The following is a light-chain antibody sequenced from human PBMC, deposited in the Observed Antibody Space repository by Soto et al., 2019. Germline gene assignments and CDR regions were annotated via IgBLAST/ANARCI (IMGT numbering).Light chain of an antibody. CDR3: QQYDYLVT. CDR2: DAS. J-gene: IGKJ5*01. Sequence: DIQMTQSPSSLSASVGDRVTITRQASQDIRNSLNWYQQKPGRAPKLLIYDASNVETGVPSRFSGTGSGTHFSFSISSLQPEDFATYYCQQYDYLVTFGQGTRLEIK. V-gene: IGKV1-33*01. CDR1: QDIRNS.